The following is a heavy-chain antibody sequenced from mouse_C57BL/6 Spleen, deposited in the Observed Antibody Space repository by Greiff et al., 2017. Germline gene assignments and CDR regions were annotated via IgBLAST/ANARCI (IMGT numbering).Heavy chain of an antibody. CDR2: IYPRDGST. CDR1: GYTFTDHT. V-gene: IGHV1-78*01. Sequence: QVQLQQSDAELVKPGASVKISCKVSGYTFTDHTIHWMKQRPEQGLEWIGYIYPRDGSTKYNEKFKGKATLTADKSSSTAYMQLNSLSSEDSGVKFCASGGGVFYYSKDYFDYWGQGTTLTVSS. CDR3: ASGGGVFYYSKDYFDY. J-gene: IGHJ2*01. D-gene: IGHD2-5*01.